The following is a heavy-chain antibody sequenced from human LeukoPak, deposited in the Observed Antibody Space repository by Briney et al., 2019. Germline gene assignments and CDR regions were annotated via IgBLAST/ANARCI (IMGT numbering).Heavy chain of an antibody. CDR1: SESFSGYF. J-gene: IGHJ3*02. Sequence: SETLSLTCAIYSESFSGYFWSWIRQPPGKGLEWIGEINHSGSTNYNPSLKSRVTMSVDTSKNQFSLKLSSVTAADTAVYYCARDKSRTYGSADAFDIWGQGTMVTVSS. D-gene: IGHD3-10*01. CDR2: INHSGST. CDR3: ARDKSRTYGSADAFDI. V-gene: IGHV4-34*01.